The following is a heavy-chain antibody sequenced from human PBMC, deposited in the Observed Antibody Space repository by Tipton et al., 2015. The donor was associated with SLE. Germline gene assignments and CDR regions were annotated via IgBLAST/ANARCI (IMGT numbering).Heavy chain of an antibody. V-gene: IGHV4-61*01. CDR3: ARQLADYYGPGGKTWFDP. CDR1: SGSMRSGPYY. D-gene: IGHD3-10*01. CDR2: IYYIGNT. Sequence: TLSLTCTVSSGSMRSGPYYWSWIRQPPGKGLEWIGDIYYIGNTNYNPSLKSRVTISVDTSKNQFSLKLTSVTAADTAVYYCARQLADYYGPGGKTWFDPWGQGSLVTVSS. J-gene: IGHJ5*02.